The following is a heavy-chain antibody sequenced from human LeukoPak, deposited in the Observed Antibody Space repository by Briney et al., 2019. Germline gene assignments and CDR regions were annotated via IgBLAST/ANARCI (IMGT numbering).Heavy chain of an antibody. Sequence: GGSLRLSCAASGFTFSDYYMSWIRQAPGKGLEWVSYISSSGSTIYYADSVKGRFTISRDNAKNSLYLQMNSLRAEDTAVYYCARADPGPGIAAAGAYHWGQGTLVTVSS. CDR3: ARADPGPGIAAAGAYH. D-gene: IGHD6-13*01. CDR1: GFTFSDYY. J-gene: IGHJ4*02. V-gene: IGHV3-11*01. CDR2: ISSSGSTI.